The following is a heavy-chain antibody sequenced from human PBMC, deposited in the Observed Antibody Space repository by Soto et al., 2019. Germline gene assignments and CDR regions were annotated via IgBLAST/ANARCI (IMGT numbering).Heavy chain of an antibody. V-gene: IGHV3-33*01. D-gene: IGHD2-2*01. CDR2: TWYDGNDK. CDR1: GFSFSTYG. CDR3: ATAAAGNSPSNY. J-gene: IGHJ4*02. Sequence: QVHLVESGGGVVQPGRSLRLSCAASGFSFSTYGMHWVRQAPGKGLEWVAVTWYDGNDKYYADSVKGRFTISRDNSKNTLYLQMNSLGAEDTAVYYCATAAAGNSPSNYWGQGTLVTVSS.